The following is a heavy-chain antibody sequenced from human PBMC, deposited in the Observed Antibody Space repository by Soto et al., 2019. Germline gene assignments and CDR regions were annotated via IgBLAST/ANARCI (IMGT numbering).Heavy chain of an antibody. CDR2: ISGSGGSA. D-gene: IGHD6-19*01. Sequence: LRLSCAASGFTFSSYAMSWVRQAPGKGLEWVSAISGSGGSAYYADSVKGRFTISRDNSKNTLYLQMNSLRAEDTAVYYCAKGYSSGWYYFDYWGQGTLVTVSS. CDR1: GFTFSSYA. CDR3: AKGYSSGWYYFDY. V-gene: IGHV3-23*01. J-gene: IGHJ4*02.